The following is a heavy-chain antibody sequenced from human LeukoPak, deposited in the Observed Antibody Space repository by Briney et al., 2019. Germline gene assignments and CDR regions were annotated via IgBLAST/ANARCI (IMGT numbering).Heavy chain of an antibody. V-gene: IGHV4-34*01. CDR1: GGSFSGYY. CDR2: INHSGST. J-gene: IGHJ1*01. D-gene: IGHD1-14*01. Sequence: SETLSLTCAVYGGSFSGYYWSWIRQAPGKGLEWMAEINHSGSTNYNPSLKSRVTISVDTSKNQFSLKLSSVTAADTAVYYCARGSGRGGRHFQHWGQGTGVTVSS. CDR3: ARGSGRGGRHFQH.